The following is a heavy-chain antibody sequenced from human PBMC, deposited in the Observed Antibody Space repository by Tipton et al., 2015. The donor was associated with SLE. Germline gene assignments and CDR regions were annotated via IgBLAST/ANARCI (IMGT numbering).Heavy chain of an antibody. V-gene: IGHV1-46*01. CDR2: INPSGGST. CDR3: ARGVYGARLDY. D-gene: IGHD5/OR15-5a*01. Sequence: QLVQSGAEVKKPGASVKVSCKASGYTFTSYYMHWVRQAPGQGLEWMGIINPSGGSTSYAQKFQGRVTMARDTSTSTVYMELSSLRSEDTAVYYWARGVYGARLDYWGQGTLVTVSS. J-gene: IGHJ4*02. CDR1: GYTFTSYY.